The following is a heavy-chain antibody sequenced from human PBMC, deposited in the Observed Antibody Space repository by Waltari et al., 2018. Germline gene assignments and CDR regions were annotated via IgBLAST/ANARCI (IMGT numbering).Heavy chain of an antibody. Sequence: EVQLVESGGGLVKPGGSLRLACAVSGLTISTYNLNWVRQAPGKGLGLVSYIRSSGSYVYYADSVKGRFTISRDNAKNSLFLQMNSLRAEDSAVYYCASDLAGASVSKYWGQGTPVTVSS. CDR1: GLTISTYN. V-gene: IGHV3-21*01. CDR3: ASDLAGASVSKY. D-gene: IGHD6-19*01. CDR2: IRSSGSYV. J-gene: IGHJ4*02.